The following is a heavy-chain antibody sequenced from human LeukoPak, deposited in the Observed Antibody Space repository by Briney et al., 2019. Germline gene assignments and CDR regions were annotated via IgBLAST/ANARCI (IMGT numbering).Heavy chain of an antibody. CDR3: ARDLPSSWRFDY. V-gene: IGHV1-69*05. J-gene: IGHJ4*02. Sequence: SVKVSCRASGGTFSSYAISWVRQAPGQGLEWMGRIIPIFGTANYAQKFQGRVTITTDESTSTAYMELSSLRSEDTAVYYCARDLPSSWRFDYWGQGTLVTVSS. CDR1: GGTFSSYA. D-gene: IGHD6-13*01. CDR2: IIPIFGTA.